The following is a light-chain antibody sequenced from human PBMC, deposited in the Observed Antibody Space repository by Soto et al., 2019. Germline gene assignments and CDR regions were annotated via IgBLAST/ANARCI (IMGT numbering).Light chain of an antibody. CDR3: LQRSKGPHT. J-gene: IGKJ1*01. CDR1: RTVDSY. V-gene: IGKV3-11*01. CDR2: DAS. Sequence: DIVLTQSPATLSLSPGDRATLSCRASRTVDSYLAWYQQKPGQAPRLLIFDASKRATGIPPRISGSGSGTDFTLTISSLEPEDFAIYYCLQRSKGPHTFGQRTKVEMK.